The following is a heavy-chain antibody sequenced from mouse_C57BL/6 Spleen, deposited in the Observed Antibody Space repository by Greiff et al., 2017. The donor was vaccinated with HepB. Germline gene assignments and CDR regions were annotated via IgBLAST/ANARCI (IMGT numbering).Heavy chain of an antibody. CDR2: ISSGSSTI. Sequence: VQLKESGGGLVKPGGSLKLSCAASGFTFSDYGMHWVRQAPEKGLEWVAYISSGSSTIYYADTVKGRFTISRDNAKNTLFLQMTSLRSEDTAMYYCARPYDYFYYAMDYWGQRTSVTVSS. J-gene: IGHJ4*01. CDR1: GFTFSDYG. V-gene: IGHV5-17*01. CDR3: ARPYDYFYYAMDY. D-gene: IGHD2-4*01.